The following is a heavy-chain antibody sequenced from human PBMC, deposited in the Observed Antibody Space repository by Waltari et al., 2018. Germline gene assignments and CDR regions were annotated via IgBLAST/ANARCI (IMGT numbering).Heavy chain of an antibody. D-gene: IGHD7-27*01. Sequence: EVQMVESGGGSMKPVDSLRLSCVASVFGFKAAWLTWVRQAPGKGVEWVGRSKSQREGATTDLAAAVRGRFSISRDDSENMVFLQMNNLRTEETALYYGTTLDARWGGWGRGTLVTVAS. CDR2: SKSQREGATT. CDR3: TTLDARWGG. CDR1: VFGFKAAW. V-gene: IGHV3-15*01. J-gene: IGHJ4*01.